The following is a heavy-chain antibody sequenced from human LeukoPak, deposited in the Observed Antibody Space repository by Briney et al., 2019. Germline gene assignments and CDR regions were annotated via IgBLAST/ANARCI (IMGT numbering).Heavy chain of an antibody. CDR3: ATQTDIVATRN. J-gene: IGHJ4*02. CDR2: ISSSSSYI. Sequence: GGSLRLSCAASGFTFSSYSMNWVRQAPGKGLEWVSSISSSSSYIYYADSVKGRFTISRDNAKNSLYLQMNSLRAEDTAVCYCATQTDIVATRNWGQGTLVTVSS. D-gene: IGHD5-12*01. V-gene: IGHV3-21*04. CDR1: GFTFSSYS.